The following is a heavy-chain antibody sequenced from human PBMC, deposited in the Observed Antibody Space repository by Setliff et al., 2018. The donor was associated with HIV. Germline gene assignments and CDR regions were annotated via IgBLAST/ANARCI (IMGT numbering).Heavy chain of an antibody. D-gene: IGHD3-10*01. CDR2: IYSSGSL. CDR3: ARSGGNWYFNL. CDR1: GDSISRFS. J-gene: IGHJ2*01. V-gene: IGHV4-59*08. Sequence: SETLSLTCNVSGDSISRFSWSWIRQPPGKGLEWIAYIYSSGSLDYNPSLKSRVTISVDTSKNQFSLEPSSVTAADTAVFYCARSGGNWYFNLWGRGTLVTVSS.